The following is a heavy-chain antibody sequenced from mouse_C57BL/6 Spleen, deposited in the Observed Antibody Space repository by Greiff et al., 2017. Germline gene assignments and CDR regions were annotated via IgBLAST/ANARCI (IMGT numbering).Heavy chain of an antibody. CDR3: ARLWDERGFDY. Sequence: QVHVKQSGAELAKPGASVKLSCKASGYTFTSYWMHWVKQRPGQGLEWIGYINPSSGYTKYNQKFKDKATLTADKSSSTAYMQLSSLTYEDSAVYYCARLWDERGFDYWGQGTTLTVSS. D-gene: IGHD4-1*01. CDR1: GYTFTSYW. V-gene: IGHV1-7*01. J-gene: IGHJ2*01. CDR2: INPSSGYT.